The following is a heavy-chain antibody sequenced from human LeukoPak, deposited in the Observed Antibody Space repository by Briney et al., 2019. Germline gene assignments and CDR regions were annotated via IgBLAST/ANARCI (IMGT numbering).Heavy chain of an antibody. CDR1: GGSFSGYY. CDR3: ARLPPNWFDP. J-gene: IGHJ5*02. V-gene: IGHV4-34*01. Sequence: SETLSLTCAVYGGSFSGYYWSWIRQPPGKGLEWIGEINHSGSTNYNPPLKSRVTIFVDTSKNQFSLKLTSVTAADTAVYYCARLPPNWFDPWGQGTLVTVSS. CDR2: INHSGST.